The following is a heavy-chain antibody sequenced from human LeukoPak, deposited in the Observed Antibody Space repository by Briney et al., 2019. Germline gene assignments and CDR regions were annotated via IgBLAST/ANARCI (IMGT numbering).Heavy chain of an antibody. CDR1: GFTFSSYA. CDR2: ISGSGGST. CDR3: ASPLGYCSGGSCYSEATYYYGMDV. V-gene: IGHV3-23*01. J-gene: IGHJ6*02. Sequence: GGSLRLSCAASGFTFSSYAMSWVRQAPGKGLEWVSAISGSGGSTYYADSVKGRFTISRDNSKNTLYLQMNSLRAEDTAVYYCASPLGYCSGGSCYSEATYYYGMDVWGQGTTVTVSS. D-gene: IGHD2-15*01.